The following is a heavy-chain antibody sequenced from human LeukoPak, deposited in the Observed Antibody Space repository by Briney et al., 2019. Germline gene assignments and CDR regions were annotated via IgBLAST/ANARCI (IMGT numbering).Heavy chain of an antibody. CDR2: MNPNSGNT. V-gene: IGHV1-8*01. D-gene: IGHD2-2*01. CDR1: GYTFTSYD. Sequence: GASVKVSCKASGYTFTSYDINWVRQATGQGLEWMGWMNPNSGNTGYAQKFQGRVTMTRNTSISTAYMELSSLRSEDTAVYYYARGSEDCSSTSCQYYYYYYGMDVWGQGTTVTVSS. CDR3: ARGSEDCSSTSCQYYYYYYGMDV. J-gene: IGHJ6*02.